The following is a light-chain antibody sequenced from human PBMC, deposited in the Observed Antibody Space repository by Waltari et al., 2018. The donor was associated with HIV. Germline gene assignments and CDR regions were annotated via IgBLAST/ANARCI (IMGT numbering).Light chain of an antibody. Sequence: DIQMTQSPSSLSASVGDRVTITCRASQGISKSLAWYQQKPGRVPKLLIYGASTLHSGVPSRFSGSRSGTDFTLTINSLQPEDVATYYCQNYNNAPWTFGQGTKVEIK. J-gene: IGKJ1*01. CDR1: QGISKS. CDR2: GAS. CDR3: QNYNNAPWT. V-gene: IGKV1-27*01.